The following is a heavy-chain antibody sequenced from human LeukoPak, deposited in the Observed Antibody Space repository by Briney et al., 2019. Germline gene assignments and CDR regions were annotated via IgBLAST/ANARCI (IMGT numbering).Heavy chain of an antibody. CDR2: INPNTGGT. V-gene: IGHV1-2*06. J-gene: IGHJ4*02. CDR3: AREYCTSTSCRFYYFDL. CDR1: GYTFIGYY. Sequence: VKVSCKASGYTFIGYYMHWVRQAPGQGLEWMGRINPNTGGTNYAQKFQGRVTMTRDTSINTAYMELSRLRSDDTAVYYCAREYCTSTSCRFYYFDLWGQGTLVTVSS. D-gene: IGHD2-2*01.